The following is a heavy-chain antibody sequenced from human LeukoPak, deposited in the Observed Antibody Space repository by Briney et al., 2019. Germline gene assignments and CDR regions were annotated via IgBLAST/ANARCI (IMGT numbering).Heavy chain of an antibody. Sequence: SVKVSCKTSGGTFSSSAITWVRQAPGQGLEWMGRIIPVLNITTYAQKFQGSVTITADTSTSTVYMELSSPRSEETAVYYCARDQGLTAPPPYGLDVWGQGTTVIVSS. J-gene: IGHJ6*02. CDR2: IIPVLNIT. CDR1: GGTFSSSA. V-gene: IGHV1-69*04. CDR3: ARDQGLTAPPPYGLDV. D-gene: IGHD5-18*01.